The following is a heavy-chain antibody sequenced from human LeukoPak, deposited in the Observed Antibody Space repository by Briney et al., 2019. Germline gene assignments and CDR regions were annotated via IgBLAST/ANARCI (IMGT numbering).Heavy chain of an antibody. Sequence: PGGSLRLSCEASGFIFSDYYMTWIRQAPGKGLEWVSYISSAGDLVYYADSVVGRSTISRDNAKNLLYLQINSLRVDDTAVYYCARTPGVFDFWSQGSLVTVSS. CDR3: ARTPGVFDF. CDR1: GFIFSDYY. D-gene: IGHD2-15*01. CDR2: ISSAGDLV. V-gene: IGHV3-11*01. J-gene: IGHJ4*02.